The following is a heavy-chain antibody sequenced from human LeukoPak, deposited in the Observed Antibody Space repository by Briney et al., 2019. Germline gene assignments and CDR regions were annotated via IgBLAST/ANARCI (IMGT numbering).Heavy chain of an antibody. CDR1: GFTFSNYA. V-gene: IGHV3-23*01. J-gene: IGHJ4*02. Sequence: PGGSLRLSCAASGFTFSNYAMSWVRQGPGKGLEWVSAISGSGTSTYYADSVKGRFTISRDNFKNTLYLEMNSLRAEDTAVYYCAKGSSVAVTTQNRRGYYFDYWGQGTLVTVSS. CDR3: AKGSSVAVTTQNRRGYYFDY. CDR2: ISGSGTST. D-gene: IGHD4-17*01.